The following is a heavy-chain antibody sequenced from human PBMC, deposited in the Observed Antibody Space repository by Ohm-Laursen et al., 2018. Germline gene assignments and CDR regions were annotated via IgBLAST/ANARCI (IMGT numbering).Heavy chain of an antibody. Sequence: TLSLTCTVSGGSISSGGYYWSWIRQHPGKGLEWIGYIYYSGSTYYNPSLKSRVTISVDTSKNQFSLKLSSVIAADTAVYYCARTAMVSSFDYWGQGTLVTVSS. J-gene: IGHJ4*02. CDR3: ARTAMVSSFDY. CDR2: IYYSGST. V-gene: IGHV4-31*03. D-gene: IGHD5-18*01. CDR1: GGSISSGGYY.